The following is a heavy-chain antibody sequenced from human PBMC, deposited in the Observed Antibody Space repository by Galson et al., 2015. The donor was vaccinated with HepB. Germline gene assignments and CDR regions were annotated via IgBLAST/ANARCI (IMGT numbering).Heavy chain of an antibody. CDR1: GFTFSSYS. V-gene: IGHV3-48*02. Sequence: SLRLSCAASGFTFSSYSMNWVRQAPGKGLEWVSYISSSGSTIYYADSVKGRFTISRDNAKNSLCLQMNSLRDEDTAVYYCARDPAIFGVVVDYWGQGTLVTVSS. J-gene: IGHJ4*02. D-gene: IGHD3-3*01. CDR2: ISSSGSTI. CDR3: ARDPAIFGVVVDY.